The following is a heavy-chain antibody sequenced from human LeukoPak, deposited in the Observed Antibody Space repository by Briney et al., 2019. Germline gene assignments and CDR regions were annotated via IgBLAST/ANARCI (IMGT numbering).Heavy chain of an antibody. CDR3: ARDREYCSGGSCYSNFDY. CDR1: GYTFTSYG. CDR2: ISAYNGNT. J-gene: IGHJ4*02. D-gene: IGHD2-15*01. V-gene: IGHV1-18*01. Sequence: GASVKVSCTASGYTFTSYGISWVRQSPGQGLEWMGWISAYNGNTNYAQKLQGRVTMTTDTSTSTAYMELRSLRSDDTAVYYCARDREYCSGGSCYSNFDYWGQGTLVTVSS.